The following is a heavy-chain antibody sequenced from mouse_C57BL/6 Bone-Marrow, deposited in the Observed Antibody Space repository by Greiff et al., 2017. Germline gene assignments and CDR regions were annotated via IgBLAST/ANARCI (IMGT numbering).Heavy chain of an antibody. V-gene: IGHV3-6*01. D-gene: IGHD2-2*01. CDR2: ISYDGSN. CDR1: GYSIPSGYY. CDR3: ARGGYGASYYAMDY. J-gene: IGHJ4*01. Sequence: EVKLVESGPGLVKPSQSLSLTCSVTGYSIPSGYYWNWIRQFPGNKLEWMGYISYDGSNNYNPSLKNRISITRDTSKNQFFLNLNSVTTEDTATYYCARGGYGASYYAMDYWGQGTSVTVSS.